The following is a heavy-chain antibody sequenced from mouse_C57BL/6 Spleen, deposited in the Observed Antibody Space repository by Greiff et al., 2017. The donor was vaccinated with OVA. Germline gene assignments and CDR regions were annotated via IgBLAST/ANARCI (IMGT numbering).Heavy chain of an antibody. J-gene: IGHJ3*01. V-gene: IGHV1-15*01. CDR2: IDPETGGT. CDR1: GYTFTDYE. Sequence: QVQLQQSGAELVRPGASVTLSCKASGYTFTDYEMHWVKQTPVHGLEWIGAIDPETGGTAYNQKFKGKAILTADKSSSTAYMELRSLTSEDSAVYYCTRYSNYEGTWFAYRGQGTLVTVSA. CDR3: TRYSNYEGTWFAY. D-gene: IGHD2-5*01.